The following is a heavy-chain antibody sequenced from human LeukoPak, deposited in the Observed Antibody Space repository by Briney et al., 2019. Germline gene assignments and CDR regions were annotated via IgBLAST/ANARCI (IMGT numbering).Heavy chain of an antibody. CDR1: GYTFTGYY. J-gene: IGHJ4*02. CDR3: AREEIWFGELFVPQHFDY. Sequence: ASVKVSFKASGYTFTGYYMHWVRQAPGQGLEWVGWINPNSGGTNYAQKFQGRVTMTRDTSISTAYMELSRLRSDDTAVYYCAREEIWFGELFVPQHFDYWGQGTLVTVSS. CDR2: INPNSGGT. D-gene: IGHD3-10*01. V-gene: IGHV1-2*02.